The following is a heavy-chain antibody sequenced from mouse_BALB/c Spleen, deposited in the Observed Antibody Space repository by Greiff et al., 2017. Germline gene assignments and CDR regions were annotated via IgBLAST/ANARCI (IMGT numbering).Heavy chain of an antibody. CDR1: GYTFTSYW. Sequence: QVQLQQPGAELVKPGASVKLSCTASGYTFTSYWMHWVQQRPGQGLEWIGEINPSNGRTNYNEKFKSKATLTVDTSSSTAYMQLSSLTSEDSAVYYCARAHYYGSREACWFAYWGQGTLVTVSA. CDR2: INPSNGRT. CDR3: ARAHYYGSREACWFAY. V-gene: IGHV1S81*02. D-gene: IGHD1-1*01. J-gene: IGHJ3*01.